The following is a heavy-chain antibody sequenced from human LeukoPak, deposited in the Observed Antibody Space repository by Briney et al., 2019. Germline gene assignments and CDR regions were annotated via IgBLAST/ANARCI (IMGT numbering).Heavy chain of an antibody. CDR3: AGSMRYCSGGSCYSLGY. V-gene: IGHV1-69*05. J-gene: IGHJ4*02. Sequence: SVKVSCQASVGTFSSYAISWVRQAPGQGLAWVGGIIPIFGTANYAQKPQGRVTLTTDESTRTAYTEVSRLRYVDTAVYYCAGSMRYCSGGSCYSLGYWGQGTLVTVSS. D-gene: IGHD2-15*01. CDR2: IIPIFGTA. CDR1: VGTFSSYA.